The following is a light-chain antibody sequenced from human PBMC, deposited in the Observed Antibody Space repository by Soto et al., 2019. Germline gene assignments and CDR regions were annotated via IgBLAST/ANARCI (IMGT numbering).Light chain of an antibody. J-gene: IGKJ5*01. CDR1: QSISSY. CDR3: QQRYSTPPT. CDR2: AAS. V-gene: IGKV1-39*01. Sequence: DIQMTQSPSSLSASVGDRVTITCRASQSISSYLNWYEQKPGKAPKLLIYAASSLQSGVPSRFSGSGSGTDFTLTISSLQPEDFATYYCQQRYSTPPTFGQGTRLGIK.